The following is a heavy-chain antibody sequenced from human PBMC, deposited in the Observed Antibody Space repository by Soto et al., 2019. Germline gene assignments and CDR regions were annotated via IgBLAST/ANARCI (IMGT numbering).Heavy chain of an antibody. Sequence: QVQLQESGPGLVKPSGTLSLTCAVSGGSISTSNWWSWVRQPPGKGLEWIGEVYRPGSTNYNTSLERRITISVDKSKTQFSLKLTSVTAADTAVYYCARARATIAAAAIFDCWGQGTLVTVSS. J-gene: IGHJ4*02. CDR1: GGSISTSNW. D-gene: IGHD6-13*01. V-gene: IGHV4-4*02. CDR3: ARARATIAAAAIFDC. CDR2: VYRPGST.